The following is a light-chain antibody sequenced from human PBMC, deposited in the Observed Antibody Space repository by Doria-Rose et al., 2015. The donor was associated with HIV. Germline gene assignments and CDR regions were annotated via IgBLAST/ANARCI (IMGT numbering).Light chain of an antibody. V-gene: IGLV3-1*01. CDR2: QDT. CDR1: ELGDKY. CDR3: QAWDNNTVV. Sequence: VLTQPPSVSVSPGQTATITCSGDELGDKYVSWDRQRPGQSPVLVVDQDTKRPSGIPERFSGSNSGNTATLTVSGAQALDEADYYCQAWDNNTVVFGGGTKLTVL. J-gene: IGLJ2*01.